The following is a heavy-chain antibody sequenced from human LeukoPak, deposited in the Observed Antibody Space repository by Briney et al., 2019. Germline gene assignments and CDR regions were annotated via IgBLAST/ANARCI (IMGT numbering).Heavy chain of an antibody. CDR3: AKYMITFGGARGAFDI. V-gene: IGHV3-7*01. J-gene: IGHJ3*02. D-gene: IGHD3-16*01. CDR2: IKQDGSEK. CDR1: GFTFSSYW. Sequence: GGSLRLSCAASGFTFSSYWMSWVRQAPGKGLEWVANIKQDGSEKYYVDSVKGRFTISRDNAKNSLYLQMNSLRAEDTAVYYCAKYMITFGGARGAFDIWGQGTMVTVSS.